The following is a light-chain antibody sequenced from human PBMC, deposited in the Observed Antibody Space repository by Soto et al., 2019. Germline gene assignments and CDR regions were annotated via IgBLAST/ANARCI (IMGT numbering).Light chain of an antibody. Sequence: EVVLTQSPGTLSLFPGERATLSCRASQSVSSSYLAWYQQKPGQAPRLLIFGASSRATGIPDRFSGSGSGTDFILTIGRLEPEDFAVYYCQQYGNSRWTFGQGTKVDIK. V-gene: IGKV3-20*01. CDR3: QQYGNSRWT. J-gene: IGKJ1*01. CDR2: GAS. CDR1: QSVSSSY.